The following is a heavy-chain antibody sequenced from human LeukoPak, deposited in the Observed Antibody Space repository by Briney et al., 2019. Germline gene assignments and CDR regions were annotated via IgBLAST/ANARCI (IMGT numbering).Heavy chain of an antibody. D-gene: IGHD5-24*01. CDR2: IYYSGST. J-gene: IGHJ6*02. CDR1: GGSTSSYY. V-gene: IGHV4-59*12. CDR3: VRARDGYNSGHLDV. Sequence: PSETLSLTCTVSGGSTSSYYWSWIRQSPGKGLEWIGYIYYSGSTNYNPSLKSRVTILADRSKNQFSLRLTSVTAADTAIYYCVRARDGYNSGHLDVWGQGATVTVSS.